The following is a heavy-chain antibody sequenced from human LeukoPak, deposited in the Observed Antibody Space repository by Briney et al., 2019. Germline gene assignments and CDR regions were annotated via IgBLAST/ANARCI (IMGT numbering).Heavy chain of an antibody. CDR1: GFTVSSNY. Sequence: GGSLRLSCAASGFTVSSNYMSWVRQAPGKGLEWVSVIYSGGSTYYADSVKGRFTISRDNSKNTLYLQMNSLRAEDTALYYCARAPMTTVTTEDYWGQGTLVTVSS. CDR2: IYSGGST. J-gene: IGHJ4*02. V-gene: IGHV3-66*01. D-gene: IGHD4-17*01. CDR3: ARAPMTTVTTEDY.